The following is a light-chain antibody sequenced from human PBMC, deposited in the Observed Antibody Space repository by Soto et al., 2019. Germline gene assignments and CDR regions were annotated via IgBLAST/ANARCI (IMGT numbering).Light chain of an antibody. J-gene: IGKJ1*01. Sequence: IVLTQSPGTLSFSPGERATLSCRASQSVSSNFLAWYQQKPGQAPRLLIYGASSRATGIPDRFSGSGSGTDFTLTISRLEAEDFAVYYCQQYGSSPRTFGQGTKVEIK. CDR1: QSVSSNF. CDR3: QQYGSSPRT. CDR2: GAS. V-gene: IGKV3-20*01.